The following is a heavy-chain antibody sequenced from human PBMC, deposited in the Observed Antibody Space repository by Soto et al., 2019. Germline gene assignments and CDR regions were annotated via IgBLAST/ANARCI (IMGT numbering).Heavy chain of an antibody. Sequence: GGSLRLSCAASGFTFSSYGMHWVRQAPGKGLEWVAVISYDGSNKYYADSVKGRFTISRDNSKNTLYLQMNSLRAEDTPVSYCSKGGGFDWSMDVWGQGTTVTVSS. CDR2: ISYDGSNK. CDR3: SKGGGFDWSMDV. V-gene: IGHV3-30*18. J-gene: IGHJ6*02. CDR1: GFTFSSYG. D-gene: IGHD3-9*01.